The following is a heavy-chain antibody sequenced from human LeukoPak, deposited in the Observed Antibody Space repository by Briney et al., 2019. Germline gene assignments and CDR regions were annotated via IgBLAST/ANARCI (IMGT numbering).Heavy chain of an antibody. CDR1: GGAFSIYA. D-gene: IGHD6-6*01. CDR2: IIPIFGTG. J-gene: IGHJ4*02. Sequence: ASVKLSFKASGGAFSIYAISWVRQAPGQGLEWVGGIIPIFGTGNNAQKFQGRVTITADESTSTAYMGLSSLRSEDTAVYYCAREAKYTSSSRLWYWGQGTLVTVSS. CDR3: AREAKYTSSSRLWY. V-gene: IGHV1-69*13.